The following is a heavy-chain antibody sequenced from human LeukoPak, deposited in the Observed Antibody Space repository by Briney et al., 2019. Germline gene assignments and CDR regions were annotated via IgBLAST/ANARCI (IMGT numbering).Heavy chain of an antibody. V-gene: IGHV4-39*01. CDR1: YESISSSSNY. Sequence: PSETLCLTCSVSYESISSSSNYWGWIRRPPGKGLEWIGSIDSGRNIHSNPSLGNPDIISVDTSKYQFSLKLISVTAADTAVYYCARTKYYFDSSDYFFFDPWGQGILVTVSS. D-gene: IGHD3-22*01. J-gene: IGHJ5*02. CDR3: ARTKYYFDSSDYFFFDP. CDR2: IDSGRNI.